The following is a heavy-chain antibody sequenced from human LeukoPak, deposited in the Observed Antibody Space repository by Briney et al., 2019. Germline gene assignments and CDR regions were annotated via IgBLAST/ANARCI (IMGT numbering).Heavy chain of an antibody. Sequence: SETLSLTCTVSGGSISSGSYYWSWIRQPAGKGLEWIGCIYTSGSTNYNPSLKSRVTISVDTSKNQFSLKLSSVTAADTAVYYCARGPDTVTTATLDNWGQGTLVTVSS. D-gene: IGHD4-17*01. CDR1: GGSISSGSYY. J-gene: IGHJ4*02. CDR2: IYTSGST. V-gene: IGHV4-61*02. CDR3: ARGPDTVTTATLDN.